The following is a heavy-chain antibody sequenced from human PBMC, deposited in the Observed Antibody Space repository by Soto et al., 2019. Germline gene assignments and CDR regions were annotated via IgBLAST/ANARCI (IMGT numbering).Heavy chain of an antibody. D-gene: IGHD2-2*01. CDR2: IYYSGST. CDR3: ARGGDCSSTSCYGSGGMDV. CDR1: GGSISSGGYY. V-gene: IGHV4-31*03. Sequence: SETLSLTCTVSGGSISSGGYYWSWTRQHPGKGLEWIGYIYYSGSTYYNPSLKSRVTISVDTSKNQFSLKLSSVTAADTAVYYCARGGDCSSTSCYGSGGMDVWGKGTSVTVSS. J-gene: IGHJ6*03.